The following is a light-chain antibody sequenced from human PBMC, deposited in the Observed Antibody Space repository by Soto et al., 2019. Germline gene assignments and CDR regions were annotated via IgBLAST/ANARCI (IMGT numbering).Light chain of an antibody. V-gene: IGKV3-20*01. CDR1: QSVSSSY. Sequence: EIVLTQSPGTLSLSPGERATLSCRASQSVSSSYLAWYQQKPGQAPRLLIYGASSGATGIPDRFRGSGSGTDFTLTISRLEPEDFAVYYWQQYGSSGTFGQGTKVDIK. CDR2: GAS. J-gene: IGKJ1*01. CDR3: QQYGSSGT.